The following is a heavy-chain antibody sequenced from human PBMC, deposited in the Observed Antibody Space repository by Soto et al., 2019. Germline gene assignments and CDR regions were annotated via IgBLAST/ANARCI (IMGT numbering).Heavy chain of an antibody. J-gene: IGHJ4*02. Sequence: GSGKVCFKASGDPFTTYDVNLVRQATGHGLEWMGWINPNSGNIGYAQRLQGRVTMTRDTAIRTAYMEVSSLRSDDTALYYCARGRASGSYYLLDYWGQGTLVTVSS. D-gene: IGHD3-10*01. CDR3: ARGRASGSYYLLDY. CDR2: INPNSGNI. V-gene: IGHV1-8*01. CDR1: GDPFTTYD.